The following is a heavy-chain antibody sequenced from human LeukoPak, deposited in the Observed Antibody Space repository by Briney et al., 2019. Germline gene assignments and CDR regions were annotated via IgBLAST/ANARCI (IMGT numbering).Heavy chain of an antibody. J-gene: IGHJ4*02. CDR3: ARVHDDTAMVFDY. CDR1: GFTFSSYE. Sequence: GGSLRLSCAASGFTFSSYEMNWVRQAPGKGLEWVSYISSSGSTIYYADSVKGRFTISRDNAKNSLYLQMSSLRAEDTAVYYCARVHDDTAMVFDYWGQGTLVTVSS. D-gene: IGHD5-18*01. V-gene: IGHV3-48*03. CDR2: ISSSGSTI.